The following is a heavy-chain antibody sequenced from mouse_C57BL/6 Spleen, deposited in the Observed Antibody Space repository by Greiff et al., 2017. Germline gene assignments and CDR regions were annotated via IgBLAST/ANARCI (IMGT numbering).Heavy chain of an antibody. V-gene: IGHV1-55*01. D-gene: IGHD1-1*01. CDR1: GYTFTSYW. CDR2: IYPGSGST. Sequence: VQLQQPGAELVKPGASVKMSCKASGYTFTSYWITWVKQRPGQGLAWIGDIYPGSGSTNYNEKFKSKATLSVDPSSSTAYMQLSSLTSEDSAVYYCARGTTVVATSDYWGRGTTLTGSS. CDR3: ARGTTVVATSDY. J-gene: IGHJ2*01.